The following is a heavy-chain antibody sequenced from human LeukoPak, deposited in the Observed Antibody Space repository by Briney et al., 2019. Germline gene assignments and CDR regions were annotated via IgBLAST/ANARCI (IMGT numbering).Heavy chain of an antibody. CDR2: IDPSDSYT. J-gene: IGHJ4*02. Sequence: GESLRISCKGSGYSFTSYWISWVRQMPGKGLGWMGRIDPSDSYTNYSPSFQGHVTISADKSISTAYLQWSSLKASDTATYYCARSVRYFDWLFLWGQGTLVTVSS. CDR3: ARSVRYFDWLFL. D-gene: IGHD3-9*01. CDR1: GYSFTSYW. V-gene: IGHV5-10-1*01.